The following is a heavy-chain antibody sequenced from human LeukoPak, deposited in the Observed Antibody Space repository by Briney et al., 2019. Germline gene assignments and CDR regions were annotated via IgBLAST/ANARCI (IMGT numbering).Heavy chain of an antibody. CDR1: GGSISSGDYY. D-gene: IGHD3-22*01. CDR3: ARDRSGYFDY. Sequence: SETLSLACTVSGGSISSGDYYWSWIRQPPGKGLEWIGYIYYSGSTYYNPSLKSRVTISVDTSKNQFSLKLSSVTAADTAVYYCARDRSGYFDYWGQGTLVTVSS. J-gene: IGHJ4*02. CDR2: IYYSGST. V-gene: IGHV4-30-4*08.